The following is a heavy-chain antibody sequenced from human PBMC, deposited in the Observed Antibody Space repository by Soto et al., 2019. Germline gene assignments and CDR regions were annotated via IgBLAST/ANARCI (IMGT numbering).Heavy chain of an antibody. V-gene: IGHV4-34*01. CDR1: GWPLSGYY. J-gene: IGHJ4*02. D-gene: IGHD2-15*01. CDR3: AFRDIVVAVAGIDS. Sequence: PSETLSLTCVVYGWPLSGYYWSWVRQPPGKGLEWIGEINHSGSTNYNPSLKSRVTISVDTSKNQFSLKLSSETAADTAVYYCAFRDIVVAVAGIDSWGQGILLTVSS. CDR2: INHSGST.